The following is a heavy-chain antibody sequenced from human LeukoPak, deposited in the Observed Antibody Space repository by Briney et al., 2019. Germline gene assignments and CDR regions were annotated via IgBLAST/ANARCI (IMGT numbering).Heavy chain of an antibody. J-gene: IGHJ6*03. V-gene: IGHV3-21*01. Sequence: PGGSLRLSCAASGFTFSSYSMNWVRQAPGKGLEWVSSISSSSSYIYYADSVKGRFTISRDNAKNSLYLQMNSLRAKDTAVYYCARGRSRHYYYMDVWGKGTTVTVSS. D-gene: IGHD1-14*01. CDR2: ISSSSSYI. CDR3: ARGRSRHYYYMDV. CDR1: GFTFSSYS.